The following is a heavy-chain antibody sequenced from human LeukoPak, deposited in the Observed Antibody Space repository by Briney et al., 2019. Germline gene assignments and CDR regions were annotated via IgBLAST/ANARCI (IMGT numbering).Heavy chain of an antibody. V-gene: IGHV4-4*02. CDR3: ARGVAVAGYFDY. J-gene: IGHJ4*02. Sequence: SETLSLTCAVSGGSISSSDWWSWVRQPPGKGLEWIGETHHSGSTNYNPSLKSRVTVSVDKSKNQFSLKVNSVTAADTAVYYCARGVAVAGYFDYWGQGTLVTVSS. D-gene: IGHD6-19*01. CDR2: THHSGST. CDR1: GGSISSSDW.